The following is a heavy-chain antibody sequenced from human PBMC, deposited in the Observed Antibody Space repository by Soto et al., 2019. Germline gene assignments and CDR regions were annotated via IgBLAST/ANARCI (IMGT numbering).Heavy chain of an antibody. Sequence: ASVKVSCKASGYTFTSYGISWVRQAPGQGLEWMGWISAYNGNTNYAQKLQGRVTMTTDTSTSTAYMELRSLRSDDTAVYYCARERMTTVTTRGVYYYYGMDVWGQGTTVTSP. CDR3: ARERMTTVTTRGVYYYYGMDV. D-gene: IGHD4-17*01. CDR1: GYTFTSYG. J-gene: IGHJ6*02. V-gene: IGHV1-18*01. CDR2: ISAYNGNT.